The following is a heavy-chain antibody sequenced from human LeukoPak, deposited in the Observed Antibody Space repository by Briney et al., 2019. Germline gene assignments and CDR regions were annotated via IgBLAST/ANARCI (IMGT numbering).Heavy chain of an antibody. D-gene: IGHD6-19*01. J-gene: IGHJ4*02. CDR3: ARDRQDTGWLN. V-gene: IGHV3-43*02. Sequence: GGSLRLSCAASGFTFDYYAMHWVRQAPGKGLEWGSFITGDGGRTFYADSVKGRFTISRDNSKNSLFLQMSSLRSEDTAFYYCARDRQDTGWLNWGQGTLVTVSS. CDR2: ITGDGGRT. CDR1: GFTFDYYA.